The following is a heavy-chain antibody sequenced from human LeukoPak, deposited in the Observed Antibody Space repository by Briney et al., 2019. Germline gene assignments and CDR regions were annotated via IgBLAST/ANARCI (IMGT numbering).Heavy chain of an antibody. J-gene: IGHJ4*02. CDR3: AKDALGYCSGGSCYAYYFDY. D-gene: IGHD2-15*01. CDR1: GFTFDDYT. V-gene: IGHV3-43*01. CDR2: ISWDGGST. Sequence: PGRSLRLSCAASGFTFDDYTMHWVRQAPGKGLEWVSLISWDGGSTYYADSVKGRFTISRDNSKNSLYLQMNSLRTEDTALYYCAKDALGYCSGGSCYAYYFDYWGQGTLVTVSS.